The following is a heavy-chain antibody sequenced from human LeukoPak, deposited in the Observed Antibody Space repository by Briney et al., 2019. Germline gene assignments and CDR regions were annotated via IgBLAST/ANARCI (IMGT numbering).Heavy chain of an antibody. V-gene: IGHV1-18*01. Sequence: GASVTVSCKASGYTFTNFGISWVRQAPGQGLEWMGWISAYNGNTNYAQKVQDRVTMTTDTSTSTAYMELRSLRSDDTAVYYCARAGGWAREDYKADAFDIWGQGTMVTVSS. CDR3: ARAGGWAREDYKADAFDI. CDR2: ISAYNGNT. J-gene: IGHJ3*02. CDR1: GYTFTNFG. D-gene: IGHD6-19*01.